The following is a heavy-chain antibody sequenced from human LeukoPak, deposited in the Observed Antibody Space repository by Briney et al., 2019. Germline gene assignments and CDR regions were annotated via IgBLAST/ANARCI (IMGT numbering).Heavy chain of an antibody. J-gene: IGHJ4*02. Sequence: ASVKVSCKASGYTFTSYGISWVRQAPGQGPEWMGWISAYNGNTNYAQKLQGRVTMTTDTSTSTAYMELRSLRSDDTAVYYCARVDYYDSSGYPDYWGQGTLVTVSS. D-gene: IGHD3-22*01. V-gene: IGHV1-18*01. CDR3: ARVDYYDSSGYPDY. CDR1: GYTFTSYG. CDR2: ISAYNGNT.